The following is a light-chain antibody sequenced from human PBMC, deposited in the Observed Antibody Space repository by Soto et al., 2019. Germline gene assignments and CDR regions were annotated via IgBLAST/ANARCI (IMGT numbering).Light chain of an antibody. V-gene: IGKV1-5*01. CDR2: DAS. CDR3: QQYNSYWT. CDR1: QSISYW. J-gene: IGKJ1*01. Sequence: DIQMPQSPSTLSASVGDTVTVTCRASQSISYWLAWYQQKPGKAPNLLIYDASTLESGVPSRFSGSGSGTEFTLTISSLQPDDFATYYCQQYNSYWTFGQGTKVDIK.